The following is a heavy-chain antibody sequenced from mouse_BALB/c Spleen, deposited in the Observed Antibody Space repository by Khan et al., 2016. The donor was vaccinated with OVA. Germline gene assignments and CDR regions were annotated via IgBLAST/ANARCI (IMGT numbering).Heavy chain of an antibody. V-gene: IGHV5-9*03. CDR3: ARSNYGNFAY. CDR1: GFTFSTYT. J-gene: IGHJ3*01. Sequence: EVELVESGGGLVKPGGSPKLSCAASGFTFSTYTMSWIRQTPEKRLEWVATISSGGDNTYYPDSVKGRFPISRDNAKNNLYLQMSSLRSEDTALYYCARSNYGNFAYWGQGTLVTVSA. D-gene: IGHD2-1*01. CDR2: ISSGGDNT.